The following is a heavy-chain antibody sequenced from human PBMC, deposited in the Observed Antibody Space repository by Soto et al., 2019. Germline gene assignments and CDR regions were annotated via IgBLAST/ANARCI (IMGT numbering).Heavy chain of an antibody. Sequence: PSETLSLTCTVSGGSVSSGSYYWSWIRQPPGKGLEWIGYIYYSGSTNYNPSLKSRVTISVDTSKNQFSLKLSSVTAADTAAYYCARVGIAASSVFDYWGQGTLVTVSS. CDR3: ARVGIAASSVFDY. CDR2: IYYSGST. D-gene: IGHD6-13*01. V-gene: IGHV4-61*01. CDR1: GGSVSSGSYY. J-gene: IGHJ4*02.